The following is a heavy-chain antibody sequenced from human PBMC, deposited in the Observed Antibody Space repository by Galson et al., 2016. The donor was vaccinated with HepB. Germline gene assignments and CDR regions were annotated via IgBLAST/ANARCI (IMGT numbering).Heavy chain of an antibody. D-gene: IGHD6-19*01. CDR3: ARKGSGWHESNFDY. CDR2: ISSSSSHI. J-gene: IGHJ4*02. V-gene: IGHV3-21*06. CDR1: GSTFSTYN. Sequence: SMIPSCAASGSTFSTYNRNCVRQAPGGRLEWVSTISSSSSHIYYADSGKGRFTVSRDNAKNALYLQMNSLTAEDTAVYYCARKGSGWHESNFDYWGQGALVTVSS.